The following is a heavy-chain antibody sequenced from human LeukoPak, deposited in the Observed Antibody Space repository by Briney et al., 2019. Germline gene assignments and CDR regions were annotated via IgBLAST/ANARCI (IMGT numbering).Heavy chain of an antibody. CDR1: GGSISSSDSY. D-gene: IGHD2-2*02. CDR3: ARQPARDCSSSSCYKRWFEP. Sequence: SETLSLTCSVSGGSISSSDSYWGWTRQPPGKGLGWIGCMYYSGSTYYHPSLKSRVTISVDTSKNQSSLKLNSVTAADTAVYYCARQPARDCSSSSCYKRWFEPWGEGALVTVSS. V-gene: IGHV4-39*01. CDR2: MYYSGST. J-gene: IGHJ5*02.